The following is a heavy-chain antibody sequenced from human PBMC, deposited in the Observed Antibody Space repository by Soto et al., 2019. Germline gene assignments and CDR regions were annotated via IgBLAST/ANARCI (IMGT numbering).Heavy chain of an antibody. J-gene: IGHJ4*02. Sequence: QVQLVESGGGVVQPGRSLRLSCAASGFTFSSYGMHWVRQAPGKGLEWVAVISYDGSNKYYADSVKGRFTISRDNSKNTLYLQMNSLRAEDTAVYYCAKDRGSGWPEMYYFDYWGQGTLVTVSS. CDR3: AKDRGSGWPEMYYFDY. V-gene: IGHV3-30*18. CDR2: ISYDGSNK. D-gene: IGHD6-19*01. CDR1: GFTFSSYG.